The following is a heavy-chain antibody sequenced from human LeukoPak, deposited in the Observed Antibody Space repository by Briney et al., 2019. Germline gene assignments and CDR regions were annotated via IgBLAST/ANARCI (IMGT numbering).Heavy chain of an antibody. Sequence: GGSLRLSCAASGFTFNNYAMTWVRQAPGKGLEWVSAIDARGDDTFYADFVRGRLTVSRDNVKNMVHLQMNSLRAEDSAFYYCAKSLRYFYGVDVWGRGTTVTVSS. J-gene: IGHJ6*04. CDR2: IDARGDDT. CDR1: GFTFNNYA. D-gene: IGHD3-9*01. V-gene: IGHV3-23*01. CDR3: AKSLRYFYGVDV.